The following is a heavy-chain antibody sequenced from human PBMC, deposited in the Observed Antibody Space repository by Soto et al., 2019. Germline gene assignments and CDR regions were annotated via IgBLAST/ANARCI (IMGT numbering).Heavy chain of an antibody. CDR3: ARPPAQWELLYWCDY. V-gene: IGHV1-69*13. D-gene: IGHD1-26*01. CDR1: VGTFSSYP. J-gene: IGHJ4*02. CDR2: IFPIFGTA. Sequence: SVKVSCKASVGTFSSYPISWVRQAPGQGLEWMGGIFPIFGTANYAQKFQGRATITADESTSTAYMELSSLRSEDTAVYYCARPPAQWELLYWCDYWGQGTLVTGSS.